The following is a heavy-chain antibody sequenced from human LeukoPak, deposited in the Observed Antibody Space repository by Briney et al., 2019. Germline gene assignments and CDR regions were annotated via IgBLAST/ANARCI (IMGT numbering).Heavy chain of an antibody. Sequence: SQTLSLTCTVSGGSISSGGYYWSWIRQPPGKGLEWIGYIYHSGSTYYNPSLKSRVTISVDRSKNQFSLKPSSVTAADTAVYYCARDRIVGATDPDYWGQGTLVTVSS. CDR3: ARDRIVGATDPDY. J-gene: IGHJ4*02. D-gene: IGHD1-26*01. V-gene: IGHV4-30-2*01. CDR2: IYHSGST. CDR1: GGSISSGGYY.